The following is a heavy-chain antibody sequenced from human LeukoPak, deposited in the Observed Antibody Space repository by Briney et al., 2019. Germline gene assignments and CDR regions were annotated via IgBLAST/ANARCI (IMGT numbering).Heavy chain of an antibody. V-gene: IGHV3-23*01. Sequence: GGSLRLSCAASGFTFSSYAMSWVRQAPGKGLEWVSTISGSGGSTYHADSVKGRFTISRDNSENTLYLQMNSLRAEDTAVYYCAQASTAAAGILDYWGQGTLVTVSS. D-gene: IGHD6-13*01. CDR3: AQASTAAAGILDY. CDR2: ISGSGGST. CDR1: GFTFSSYA. J-gene: IGHJ4*02.